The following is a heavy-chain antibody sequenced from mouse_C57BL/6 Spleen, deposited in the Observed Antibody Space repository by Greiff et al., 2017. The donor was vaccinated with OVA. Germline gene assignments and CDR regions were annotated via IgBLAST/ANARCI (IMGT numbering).Heavy chain of an antibody. J-gene: IGHJ4*01. CDR3: ARRGYYDAMDY. CDR2: INPNNGGT. V-gene: IGHV1-26*01. D-gene: IGHD2-2*01. CDR1: GYTFTDYY. Sequence: EVQLQQSGPELVKPGASVKISCKASGYTFTDYYMNWVKQSHGKSLEWIGDINPNNGGTSYNQKFKGKATLTVDKSSSTAYMELRSLTSEDSAVYYCARRGYYDAMDYWGQGTSVTVSS.